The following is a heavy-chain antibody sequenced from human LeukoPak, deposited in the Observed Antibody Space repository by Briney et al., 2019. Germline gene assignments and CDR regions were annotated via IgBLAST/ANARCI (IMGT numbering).Heavy chain of an antibody. J-gene: IGHJ4*02. CDR2: ISSSGNTI. Sequence: GGSLRLSCAASEFTFSDYYMSWIRQAPGKGLEWVSYISSSGNTIYYADSVKGRFTISRDNAKNSLYLQMNSLRTEDTAVYYCARGSGSHWVGYFDYWGQGTLVTVSS. CDR1: EFTFSDYY. V-gene: IGHV3-11*01. D-gene: IGHD1-26*01. CDR3: ARGSGSHWVGYFDY.